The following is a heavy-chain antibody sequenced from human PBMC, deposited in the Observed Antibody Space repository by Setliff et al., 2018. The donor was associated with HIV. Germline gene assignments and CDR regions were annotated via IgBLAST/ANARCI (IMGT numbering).Heavy chain of an antibody. Sequence: PSETLSLTCIVTGDSIISGSYYWAWIRQPPGKGLEWIGTIYNGGASHYNPSLKSRVIIFLDPSKNQFSLELTSVTAADTAVYYCAREAPSEPTRYYNFWSGYPDWFDPWGPGTLVTV. CDR3: AREAPSEPTRYYNFWSGYPDWFDP. D-gene: IGHD3-3*01. CDR2: IYNGGAS. CDR1: GDSIISGSYY. V-gene: IGHV4-39*07. J-gene: IGHJ5*02.